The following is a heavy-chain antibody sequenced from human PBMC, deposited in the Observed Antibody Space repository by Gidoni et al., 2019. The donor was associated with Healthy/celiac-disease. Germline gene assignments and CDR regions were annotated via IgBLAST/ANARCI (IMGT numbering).Heavy chain of an antibody. CDR1: GFTFSSYA. Sequence: EVQLLESGGGLVQPGGSLRLSCAASGFTFSSYAMSWVRQAPGQGLEWVSAISGSGGSTYYADSVKGRFTISRDNSKNTLYLQMNSLRAEDTAVYYCAKYSSSWYYFDYWGQGTLVTVSS. D-gene: IGHD6-13*01. CDR3: AKYSSSWYYFDY. CDR2: ISGSGGST. V-gene: IGHV3-23*01. J-gene: IGHJ4*02.